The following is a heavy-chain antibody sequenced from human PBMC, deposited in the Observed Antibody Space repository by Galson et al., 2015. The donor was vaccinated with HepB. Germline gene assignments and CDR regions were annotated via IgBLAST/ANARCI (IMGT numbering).Heavy chain of an antibody. V-gene: IGHV2-5*02. CDR1: GFSLSASGVG. CDR2: IYWDDDK. D-gene: IGHD3/OR15-3a*01. J-gene: IGHJ5*02. Sequence: PALVKPTQTLTLTCTFSGFSLSASGVGVGWIRQPPGKALEWLGIIYWDDDKRYSPSLKSRLTITKDTSKNQVVLTMTNMGPVDTATYYCAHSELDWLGNWFDPWGQGTLVSVSS. CDR3: AHSELDWLGNWFDP.